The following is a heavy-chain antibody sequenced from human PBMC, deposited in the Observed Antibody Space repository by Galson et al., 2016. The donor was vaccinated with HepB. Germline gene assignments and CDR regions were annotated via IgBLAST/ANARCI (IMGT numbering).Heavy chain of an antibody. Sequence: SLRLSCAASGFIFRDYEMNWVRQAPGKGLEWVGRIKSHIDGGTTHYAAPVKGRFSISRDDSRDTLYLQMNSLKTEDTAVNFCTTDRLRGYDYYGMDVWGQGTTVTVS. V-gene: IGHV3-15*01. CDR1: GFIFRDYE. J-gene: IGHJ6*02. CDR2: IKSHIDGGTT. CDR3: TTDRLRGYDYYGMDV.